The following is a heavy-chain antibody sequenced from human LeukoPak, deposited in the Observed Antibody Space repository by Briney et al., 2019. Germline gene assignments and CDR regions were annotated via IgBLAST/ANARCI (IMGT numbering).Heavy chain of an antibody. D-gene: IGHD3-22*01. V-gene: IGHV3-23*01. Sequence: GGSLRLSCAASGFTFSSYAMSWVRQAPGKGLEWVSTISGSGDRTYYADSVKGRFTISRDNSKNTLYLQMNSLRAEDTAVYYCVRDDDRPDNGLDYWGQGTLVTVSS. CDR1: GFTFSSYA. CDR2: ISGSGDRT. CDR3: VRDDDRPDNGLDY. J-gene: IGHJ4*02.